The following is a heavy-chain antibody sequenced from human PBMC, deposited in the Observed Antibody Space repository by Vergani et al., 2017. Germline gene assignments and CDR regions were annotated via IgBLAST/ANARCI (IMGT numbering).Heavy chain of an antibody. CDR2: ISGSGGST. D-gene: IGHD6-13*01. J-gene: IGHJ1*01. V-gene: IGHV3-23*01. CDR3: AKDDIAAALAVAEYFQH. Sequence: EVQLLESGGGLVQPGGSLRLSCAASGFTFSSYAMSWVRQAPGQGLEWVSAISGSGGSTYYADSVKGRFPISRDNSKNTLYLQMNSLRAEDTAIYYGAKDDIAAALAVAEYFQHWGQGTLVTVSS. CDR1: GFTFSSYA.